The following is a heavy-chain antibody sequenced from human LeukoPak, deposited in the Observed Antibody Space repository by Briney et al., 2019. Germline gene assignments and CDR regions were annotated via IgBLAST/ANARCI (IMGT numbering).Heavy chain of an antibody. Sequence: GGTLRLSCAASGFPFSSYGMSWVRQAPGKGLEWVSAITGSSRSTYYADSVKGRFTISRDNSKNTLYLQMNSLRAEDTAIYYCAKDQLNRFCSGGSCSTTHDYWGQGTPVTVSS. CDR1: GFPFSSYG. D-gene: IGHD2-15*01. CDR2: ITGSSRST. V-gene: IGHV3-23*01. CDR3: AKDQLNRFCSGGSCSTTHDY. J-gene: IGHJ4*02.